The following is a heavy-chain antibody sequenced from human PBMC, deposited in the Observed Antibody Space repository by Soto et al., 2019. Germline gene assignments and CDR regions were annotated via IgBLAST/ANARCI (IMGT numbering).Heavy chain of an antibody. D-gene: IGHD5-18*01. J-gene: IGHJ4*02. CDR3: ARGDKYSGDY. CDR1: GFTFGGYW. V-gene: IGHV3-7*05. Sequence: EVQLVESGGGLVQPGGSLRLSCAASGFTFGGYWMSWVRQAPGKGLEWVANINQDGSETYYVDSVKGRFTISGDNAKNSLYLQMNSLRAEDTAVYYCARGDKYSGDYWGQGTLVTVSS. CDR2: INQDGSET.